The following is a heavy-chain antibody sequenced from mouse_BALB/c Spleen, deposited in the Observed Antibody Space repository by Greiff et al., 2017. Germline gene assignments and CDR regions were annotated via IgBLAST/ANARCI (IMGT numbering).Heavy chain of an antibody. CDR3: ASPAPYYYAMDY. Sequence: VKLQESGPGLVQPSQSLSITCTVSGFSLTSYGVHWVRQSPGKGLEWLGVIWSGGSTDYNAAFISRLSISKDNSKSQVFFKMNSLQANDTAIYYCASPAPYYYAMDYGGQGTSVTVSS. V-gene: IGHV2-2*02. J-gene: IGHJ4*01. CDR1: GFSLTSYG. CDR2: IWSGGST.